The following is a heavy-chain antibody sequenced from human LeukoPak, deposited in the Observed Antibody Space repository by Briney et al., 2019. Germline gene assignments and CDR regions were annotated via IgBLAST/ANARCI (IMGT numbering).Heavy chain of an antibody. D-gene: IGHD6-6*01. CDR2: ISAYNGNT. CDR3: ARDRSVAARPLWDDY. J-gene: IGHJ4*02. Sequence: ASVKVSCKASGYTFTSYGISWVRQAPGQGLEWMGWISAYNGNTNYAQKLQGRVTMTTDTSTCTAYMELRSLRSDDTAVYYCARDRSVAARPLWDDYWGQGTLVTVSS. CDR1: GYTFTSYG. V-gene: IGHV1-18*01.